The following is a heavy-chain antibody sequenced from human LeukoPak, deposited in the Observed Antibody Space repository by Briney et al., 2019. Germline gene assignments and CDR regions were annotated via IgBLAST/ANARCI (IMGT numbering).Heavy chain of an antibody. V-gene: IGHV1-46*01. D-gene: IGHD1-26*01. J-gene: IGHJ4*02. CDR2: INPSGGST. CDR3: ARVRGVYSGSYYEAYYFDY. Sequence: GASVKVSCKASGYTFTSYYMHWVRQAPGQGLEWMGIINPSGGSTSYAQKFQGRVTMTRDTSTSTVYMELSSLRSEDTAVYYCARVRGVYSGSYYEAYYFDYWGQGTLVTVSS. CDR1: GYTFTSYY.